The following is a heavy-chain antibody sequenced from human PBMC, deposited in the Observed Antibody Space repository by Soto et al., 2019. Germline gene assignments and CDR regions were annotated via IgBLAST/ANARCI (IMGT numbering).Heavy chain of an antibody. V-gene: IGHV4-59*01. J-gene: IGHJ4*02. Sequence: SETLSLTCTVSGGSISSYYWSWIRQPPGKGLEWIGYIYYSGSTNYNPSLKSRVTISVDTSKNQFSLKLSSVTAADTAVYYCARGGIRYFELYYFDYWGQGTLVTVSS. D-gene: IGHD3-9*01. CDR1: GGSISSYY. CDR2: IYYSGST. CDR3: ARGGIRYFELYYFDY.